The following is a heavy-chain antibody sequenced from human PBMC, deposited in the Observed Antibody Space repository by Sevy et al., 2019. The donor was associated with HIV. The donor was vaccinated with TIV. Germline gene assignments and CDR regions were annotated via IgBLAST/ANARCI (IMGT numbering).Heavy chain of an antibody. J-gene: IGHJ4*02. Sequence: ASVKVSCKVSGYTVTELSMHWVRQAPGKGLEWMGGFDPEDGETIYAQKFQGRNTMTEDTPTDTAYMELNSLRSEDTAVYYCAAVIRPGYCSGGSCSGFWGQGTLVTVSS. D-gene: IGHD2-15*01. CDR1: GYTVTELS. V-gene: IGHV1-24*01. CDR2: FDPEDGET. CDR3: AAVIRPGYCSGGSCSGF.